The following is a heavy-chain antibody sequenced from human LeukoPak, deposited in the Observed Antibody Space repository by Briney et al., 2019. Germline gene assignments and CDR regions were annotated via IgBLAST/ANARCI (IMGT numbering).Heavy chain of an antibody. CDR2: IIPIFGTA. V-gene: IGHV1-69*05. CDR1: GGTFSSYA. Sequence: SVKVSCKASGGTFSSYAISWVRQAPGQGLEWMGGIIPIFGTANYAQKFQGRVTITTDESTSTAYMELSSLRSEDTAVYYCARSSSSARFSAYYYYYMDVWGKGTTVTVSS. J-gene: IGHJ6*03. D-gene: IGHD2-2*01. CDR3: ARSSSSARFSAYYYYYMDV.